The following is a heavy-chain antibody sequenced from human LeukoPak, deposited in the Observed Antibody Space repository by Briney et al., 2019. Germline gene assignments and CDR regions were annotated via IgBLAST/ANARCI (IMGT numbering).Heavy chain of an antibody. CDR2: IYYSGST. D-gene: IGHD5-18*01. V-gene: IGHV4-39*01. CDR3: ATTVDTAMVYY. Sequence: SETLSLTCTVSGGSIRSSYYYWGWIRQPPGWGLEWIGSIYYSGSTYYNPSLKSRVTISVDTSKNQFSLKLSSVTAADTAVYYCATTVDTAMVYYWGQGTLVTVSS. CDR1: GGSIRSSYYY. J-gene: IGHJ4*02.